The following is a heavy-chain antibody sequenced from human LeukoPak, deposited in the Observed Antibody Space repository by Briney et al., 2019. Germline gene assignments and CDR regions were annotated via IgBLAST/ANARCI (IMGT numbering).Heavy chain of an antibody. V-gene: IGHV3-21*06. D-gene: IGHD5-12*01. CDR2: VDSSSSYI. CDR1: GFTFSTYT. J-gene: IGHJ4*02. Sequence: GGSLRLSCAASGFTFSTYTLTWVRQAPGKGLEWVSSVDSSSSYIHYADSVKGRFTTSRDNAKNSMYLDMNSLRVEDTAVYYCVREGAKRGYSGYDAMYWGQGALVIVSS. CDR3: VREGAKRGYSGYDAMY.